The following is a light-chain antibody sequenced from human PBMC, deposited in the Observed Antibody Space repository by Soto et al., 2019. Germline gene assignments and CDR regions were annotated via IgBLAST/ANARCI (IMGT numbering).Light chain of an antibody. CDR3: QQYSTSPT. CDR1: HSVSNNY. V-gene: IGKV3-20*01. CDR2: GAS. Sequence: GLKKSPCTLAVSPGERASLSCRASHSVSNNYLAWYQQKPGQAPRRLIYGASSRATGIPDRFSGSGSGTDFTLTISRLEPDDFAVYYCQQYSTSPTFCEGTRLATK. J-gene: IGKJ5*01.